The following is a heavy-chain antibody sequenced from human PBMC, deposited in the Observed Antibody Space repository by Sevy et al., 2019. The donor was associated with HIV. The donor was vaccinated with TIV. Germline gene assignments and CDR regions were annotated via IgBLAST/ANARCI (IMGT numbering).Heavy chain of an antibody. D-gene: IGHD1-7*01. CDR2: FDPEDGET. J-gene: IGHJ3*02. V-gene: IGHV1-24*01. CDR3: ATPYFPRNWNYVDAFDI. Sequence: ASVKVSCKVSGYTLTELSMHWVRQAPGKGIEWMGGFDPEDGETIYAQKFQGRVTMTEDTSTDTAYMELSSLRSEDTAVYYCATPYFPRNWNYVDAFDIWGQGTMVTVSS. CDR1: GYTLTELS.